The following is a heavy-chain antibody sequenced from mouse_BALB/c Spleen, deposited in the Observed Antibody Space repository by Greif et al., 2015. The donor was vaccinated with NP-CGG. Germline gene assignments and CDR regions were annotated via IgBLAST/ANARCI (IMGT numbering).Heavy chain of an antibody. CDR3: ASAGKCSALFAF. D-gene: IGHD4-1*01. Sequence: DVKLVESGGGLVQPGGSLKLSCATSGFTFSDYYMYWVRQTPEKRLEWVAYVSNGGGSTYYPDTVKGRFTISRDNAKNPVYLQVRRLKSEDTAMYYCASAGKCSALFAFWGQVSLVSVSA. J-gene: IGHJ3*01. V-gene: IGHV5-12*02. CDR2: VSNGGGST. CDR1: GFTFSDYY.